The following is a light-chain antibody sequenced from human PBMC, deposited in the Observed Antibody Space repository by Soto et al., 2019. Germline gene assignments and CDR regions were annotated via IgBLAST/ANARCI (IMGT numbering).Light chain of an antibody. J-gene: IGKJ2*03. CDR1: QNLDNY. Sequence: DIQMTQSPSSLSASVGDRVTITCRASQNLDNYLNWYQQKPGKAPNLLIYAASRLQSGVPSRFAGSGSGTHFTLTITSLQPEDVGTYFCQQSVSTPIYSFDQGTKVEMK. CDR3: QQSVSTPIYS. V-gene: IGKV1-39*01. CDR2: AAS.